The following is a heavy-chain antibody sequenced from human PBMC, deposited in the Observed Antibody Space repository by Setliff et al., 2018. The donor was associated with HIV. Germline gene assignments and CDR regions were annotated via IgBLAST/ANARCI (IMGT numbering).Heavy chain of an antibody. V-gene: IGHV1-24*01. Sequence: ASVKVSCKISGYTLTEVSMHWVRQAPGKGLEWMGYFDPQDGKTIYAQKFQGRVTMTEDTSTYTAYMELSGLRSEDTAVYYCARDKYYNFWSGYYGGYNFYYMDVWGKGTTVTVS. CDR1: GYTLTEVS. CDR3: ARDKYYNFWSGYYGGYNFYYMDV. D-gene: IGHD3-3*01. J-gene: IGHJ6*03. CDR2: FDPQDGKT.